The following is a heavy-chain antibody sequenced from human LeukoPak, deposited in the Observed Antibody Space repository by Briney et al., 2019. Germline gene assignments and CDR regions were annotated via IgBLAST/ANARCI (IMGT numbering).Heavy chain of an antibody. CDR3: ARDWVVHYDFWSGYLVPSYFDY. CDR1: GYTFTGYY. D-gene: IGHD3-3*01. J-gene: IGHJ4*02. V-gene: IGHV1-2*02. Sequence: ASVKVSCKASGYTFTGYYMHWVRQAPGQGLEWMGWINPNSGGTNYAQKFQGRVTMTRDTSISTAYMELSSLRSEDTAVYYCARDWVVHYDFWSGYLVPSYFDYWGQGTLVTVSS. CDR2: INPNSGGT.